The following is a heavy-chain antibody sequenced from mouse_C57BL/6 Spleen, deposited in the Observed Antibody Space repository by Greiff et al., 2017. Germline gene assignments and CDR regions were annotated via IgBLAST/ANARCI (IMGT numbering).Heavy chain of an antibody. J-gene: IGHJ1*03. CDR2: IYPGNSDT. V-gene: IGHV1-5*01. CDR1: GYTFTSYW. CDR3: TITTVVATNFDV. D-gene: IGHD1-1*01. Sequence: EVQLQQSGTVLARPGASVKMSCKTSGYTFTSYWMHWVKQRPGQGLEWIGAIYPGNSDTSYNQKFKGKAKLTAVTSASTAYMELSSLTNEDSAVYYCTITTVVATNFDVWGTGTTVTVPS.